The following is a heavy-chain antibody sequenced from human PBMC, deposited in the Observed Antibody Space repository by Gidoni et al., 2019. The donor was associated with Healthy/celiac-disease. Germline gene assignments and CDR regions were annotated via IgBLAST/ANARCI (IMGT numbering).Heavy chain of an antibody. Sequence: QVQLQESGPGLVKPSQTLSLTCTVSGGSISSGSYYWSWIRQPAGKGLEWIGRIYTSGSTNYNPSLKSRVTISVDTSKNQFSLKLSSVTAADTAVYYCAREMATISNLDYWGQGTLVTVSS. D-gene: IGHD5-12*01. CDR1: GGSISSGSYY. J-gene: IGHJ4*02. CDR3: AREMATISNLDY. CDR2: IYTSGST. V-gene: IGHV4-61*02.